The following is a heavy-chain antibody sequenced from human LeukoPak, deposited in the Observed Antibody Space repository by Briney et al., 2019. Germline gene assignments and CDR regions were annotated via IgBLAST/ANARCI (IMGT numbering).Heavy chain of an antibody. Sequence: GGSLRLSCADSGFTFSNAWMSWVRQAPGKGLEWVGRIKSKTNGGTIDYAAPVKGRFTISRDDSENTLFLQMNSLKTEDTAVYYCTTDMVTHDAFDIWGQGTMVTVSS. CDR3: TTDMVTHDAFDI. V-gene: IGHV3-15*01. D-gene: IGHD4-23*01. J-gene: IGHJ3*02. CDR1: GFTFSNAW. CDR2: IKSKTNGGTI.